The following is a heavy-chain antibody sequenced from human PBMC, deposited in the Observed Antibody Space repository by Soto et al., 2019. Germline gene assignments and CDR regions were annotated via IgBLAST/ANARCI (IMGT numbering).Heavy chain of an antibody. CDR3: ARHSDYYGSGSYYSYFDY. CDR1: GGSISSYY. D-gene: IGHD3-10*01. Sequence: PSETLSLTCTVSGGSISSYYWSWIPQPPGKGLEWIGYIYYSGSTNYSPCLKSRVTISVDTSKNQFSLKLSSVTAADTAVYYCARHSDYYGSGSYYSYFDYWGQRTLVTVSS. V-gene: IGHV4-59*08. J-gene: IGHJ4*02. CDR2: IYYSGST.